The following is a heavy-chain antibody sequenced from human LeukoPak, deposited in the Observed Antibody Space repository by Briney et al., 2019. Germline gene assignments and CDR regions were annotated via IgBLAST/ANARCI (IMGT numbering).Heavy chain of an antibody. CDR2: IYYSGST. CDR1: GGSISSGGYY. Sequence: PQTLSLTCTVSGGSISSGGYYWSWIRQHPGKGLEWIGYIYYSGSTYYNPSLKSRVTISVDTSKNQFSLKLSSVTAADTAVYYCAREPPIVVVPAANKGYYYGMDVWGQGTTVTVSS. CDR3: AREPPIVVVPAANKGYYYGMDV. V-gene: IGHV4-31*03. D-gene: IGHD2-2*01. J-gene: IGHJ6*02.